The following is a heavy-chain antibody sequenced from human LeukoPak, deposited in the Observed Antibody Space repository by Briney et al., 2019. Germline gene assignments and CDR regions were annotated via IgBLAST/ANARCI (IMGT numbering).Heavy chain of an antibody. J-gene: IGHJ4*02. D-gene: IGHD3-10*01. Sequence: GGSLRLSCAASAFTVSSNYMSWVRQAPGKGLEWVSIIYSGGGTYYADSVKGRFTISRDNSKNSLYLQMNSLRAEDTAVYYCARGRRQGFGELFDVLDYWGQGTLVTVSS. CDR1: AFTVSSNY. V-gene: IGHV3-53*01. CDR2: IYSGGGT. CDR3: ARGRRQGFGELFDVLDY.